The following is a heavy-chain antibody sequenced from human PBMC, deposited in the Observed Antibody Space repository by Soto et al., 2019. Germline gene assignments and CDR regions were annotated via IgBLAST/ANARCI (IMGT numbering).Heavy chain of an antibody. CDR2: IYYSGST. Sequence: SETLSLTCTVSGGSISSGGYYWSWIRQHPGKGLEWIGYIYYSGSTYYKPSLKSRVTISVDTSKNQFSLKLSSVTAADTAVYYFATSPRIVVVTATPYYYGMDVWGQGTTVTVSS. CDR3: ATSPRIVVVTATPYYYGMDV. D-gene: IGHD2-21*02. J-gene: IGHJ6*02. CDR1: GGSISSGGYY. V-gene: IGHV4-31*03.